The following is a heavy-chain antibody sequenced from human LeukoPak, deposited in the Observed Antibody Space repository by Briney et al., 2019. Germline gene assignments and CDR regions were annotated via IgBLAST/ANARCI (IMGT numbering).Heavy chain of an antibody. CDR2: ISSSGST. CDR3: ARGPYSYDSSGAFDI. J-gene: IGHJ3*02. Sequence: PSETLSLTCTVSGDSISSGDYYWSWIRQPAGKGLESIGRISSSGSTNYNPSLKSRVTISVDTSKNQFSLKLSSVTAADTAVYFCARGPYSYDSSGAFDIWGQGTMVTVSS. V-gene: IGHV4-61*02. D-gene: IGHD3-22*01. CDR1: GDSISSGDYY.